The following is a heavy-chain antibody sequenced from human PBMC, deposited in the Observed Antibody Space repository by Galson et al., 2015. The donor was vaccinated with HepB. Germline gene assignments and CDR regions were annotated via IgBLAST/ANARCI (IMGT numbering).Heavy chain of an antibody. Sequence: SVKVSCKASGYTFTSYYMHWVRQAPGQGLEWMGIINPSGGSTSYAQKFQGRVTMTRDTSTSTVYMELSSLRSEDTAVYYCARGRGSYDSSGYYIVPFDYWGQGTLVTVSS. CDR1: GYTFTSYY. V-gene: IGHV1-46*01. CDR3: ARGRGSYDSSGYYIVPFDY. CDR2: INPSGGST. D-gene: IGHD3-22*01. J-gene: IGHJ4*02.